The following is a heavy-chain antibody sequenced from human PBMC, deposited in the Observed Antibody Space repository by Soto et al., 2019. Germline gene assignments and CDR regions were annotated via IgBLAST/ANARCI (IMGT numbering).Heavy chain of an antibody. J-gene: IGHJ4*02. V-gene: IGHV3-33*01. Sequence: QVQLVESGGGVVQPGTSLRLSCAASGFTFKNYGMHWVRQAPGKGLEWVAIVYYDGSNQYYADSVKGRFTISRDNSKNHLYLQTNSLRVDGTAMYYCARDLSDYWGQGTLVPVSS. CDR3: ARDLSDY. CDR1: GFTFKNYG. CDR2: VYYDGSNQ.